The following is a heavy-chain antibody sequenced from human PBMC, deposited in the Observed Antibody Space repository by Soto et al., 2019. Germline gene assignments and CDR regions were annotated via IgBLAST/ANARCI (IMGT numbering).Heavy chain of an antibody. D-gene: IGHD1-26*01. CDR1: GGSVSSGNYY. CDR3: TRAPVSGSYCFDF. V-gene: IGHV4-61*01. CDR2: IFHTGTT. Sequence: QVQLQESGSGLVKPSETLSLTCTVSGGSVSSGNYYWSWIRQPPGKGLEWIGYIFHTGTTNYNPSLKSRVAISLDTSMIQFSLKRSSVTAADTAVYYCTRAPVSGSYCFDFWGQGTPVTVSS. J-gene: IGHJ4*02.